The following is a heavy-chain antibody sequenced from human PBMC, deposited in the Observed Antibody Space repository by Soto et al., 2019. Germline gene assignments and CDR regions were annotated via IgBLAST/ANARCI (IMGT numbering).Heavy chain of an antibody. Sequence: GGSLRLSCAASGFTFSSYWMSWVRQAPGKGLEWVANIKQDGSEKYYVDSVKGRFTISRDNAKNSLYLQMNSLRAEDTAVYYCARVYDFWSGYYFSYGMDVWGQGTTVTVSS. CDR2: IKQDGSEK. D-gene: IGHD3-3*01. CDR1: GFTFSSYW. J-gene: IGHJ6*02. V-gene: IGHV3-7*03. CDR3: ARVYDFWSGYYFSYGMDV.